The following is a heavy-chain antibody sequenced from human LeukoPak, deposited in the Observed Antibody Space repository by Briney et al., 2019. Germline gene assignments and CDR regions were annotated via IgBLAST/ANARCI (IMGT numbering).Heavy chain of an antibody. D-gene: IGHD3-10*01. V-gene: IGHV3-53*01. Sequence: GGSLRLSCAASGFTVTSNYMSWVRQAPGKGLEWVSVIYSGGSSYYADSVKGRFTISRDNSKNTLYLQMNSLRAEDTAIYYCATSPYGSGGFDYWGQGTLVTVSS. CDR1: GFTVTSNY. J-gene: IGHJ4*02. CDR3: ATSPYGSGGFDY. CDR2: IYSGGSS.